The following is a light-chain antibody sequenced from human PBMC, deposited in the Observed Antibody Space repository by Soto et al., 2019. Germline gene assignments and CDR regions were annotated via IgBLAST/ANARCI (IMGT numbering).Light chain of an antibody. Sequence: QSALAQPPSASGSPGQSVTISCAGTSNDVGGYNFVSWYQQHPGKAPKLMIFEVSKRPSGVPDRSSGSKSGNTASLTVSGLQAEDEADYYCSSYAGNNIVYVFGTGTKVT. CDR2: EVS. J-gene: IGLJ1*01. V-gene: IGLV2-8*01. CDR1: SNDVGGYNF. CDR3: SSYAGNNIVYV.